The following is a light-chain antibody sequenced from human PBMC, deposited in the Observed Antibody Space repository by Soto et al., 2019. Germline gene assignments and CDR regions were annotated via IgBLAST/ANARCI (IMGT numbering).Light chain of an antibody. CDR2: DAS. CDR3: QQYNDWPPKQYT. V-gene: IGKV3-20*01. J-gene: IGKJ2*01. Sequence: EIVLTQSPGTLSLSPGERATLSCRASQSVSGSSLAWYQQRLGQAPRLLIYDASSRATGIPDRFSGSGSGTDFTLTISSLQSEDFAVYYCQQYNDWPPKQYTFGQGTKLEIK. CDR1: QSVSGSS.